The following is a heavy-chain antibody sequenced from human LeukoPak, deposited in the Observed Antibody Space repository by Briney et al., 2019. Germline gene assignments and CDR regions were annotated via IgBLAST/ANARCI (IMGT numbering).Heavy chain of an antibody. CDR3: ARARYGSGSYSQSFDY. CDR1: GYTFTRYG. D-gene: IGHD3-10*01. CDR2: ISAYNGNT. V-gene: IGHV1-18*01. J-gene: IGHJ4*02. Sequence: ASVKVACKASGYTFTRYGITWVRQAPGQGLEWMGWISAYNGNTNYAQKLQGRVTMTTDTSTSTAYMELRSLRSDDTAVHYCARARYGSGSYSQSFDYWGQGTLVTVSS.